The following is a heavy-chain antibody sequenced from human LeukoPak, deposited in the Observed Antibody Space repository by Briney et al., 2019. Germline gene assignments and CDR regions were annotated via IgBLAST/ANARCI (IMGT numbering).Heavy chain of an antibody. CDR1: GGSISSGSYY. V-gene: IGHV4-61*02. CDR2: IYTSGST. D-gene: IGHD4-23*01. Sequence: PSETLSLTCTVSGGSISSGSYYWNWIRQPAGKGLEWIGRIYTSGSTNYNPSLKSRVTMSVDTSKNQFSLKLSSVTAADTAVYYCAGGSGRVDYGGKEFDYWGQGTLVTVSS. CDR3: AGGSGRVDYGGKEFDY. J-gene: IGHJ4*02.